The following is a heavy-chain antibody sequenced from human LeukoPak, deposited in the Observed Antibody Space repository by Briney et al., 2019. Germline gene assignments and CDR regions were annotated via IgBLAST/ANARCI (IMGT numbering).Heavy chain of an antibody. CDR3: AHRRRYCSSTSCYTADDY. V-gene: IGHV2-5*01. Sequence: SGPTLVNPTQTLTLTCTFSGFSLSTSGVGVGWIRQPPGKALEWLALIYRNDDKRYSPSLKSRLTITKDTSKNQVVLTMTNMDPVDTATHYCAHRRRYCSSTSCYTADDYWGQGTLVTVSS. D-gene: IGHD2-2*02. J-gene: IGHJ4*02. CDR1: GFSLSTSGVG. CDR2: IYRNDDK.